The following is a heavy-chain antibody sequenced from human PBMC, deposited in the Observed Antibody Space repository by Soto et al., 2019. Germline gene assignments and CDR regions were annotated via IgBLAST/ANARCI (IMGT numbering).Heavy chain of an antibody. CDR3: ARVGRTRATVTTDAFDV. J-gene: IGHJ3*01. D-gene: IGHD4-17*01. V-gene: IGHV4-4*07. CDR2: IYASGNT. CDR1: GGSISGYY. Sequence: QVQLQESGPGLVKPSETLSLTCTVSGGSISGYYWSWIRQPAGKRLEWIGRIYASGNTNKNPSLKSRVTMSVDTSKNQFSLRLRSVTAADTAVYYCARVGRTRATVTTDAFDVWGQGTKVTVSS.